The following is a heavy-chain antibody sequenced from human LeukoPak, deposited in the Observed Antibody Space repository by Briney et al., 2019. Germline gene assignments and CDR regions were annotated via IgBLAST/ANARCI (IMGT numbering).Heavy chain of an antibody. J-gene: IGHJ4*02. CDR3: ARGNRYAGGDRHFGS. V-gene: IGHV4-59*01. CDR2: IYNTGST. CDR1: GGSISSYS. Sequence: SETLSLTCTVSGGSISSYSWSWIRQPPGKGLEWIGYIYNTGSTNYNPSLKSRVTISVDTSKNQFSLKLSSVTAADTAVYYCARGNRYAGGDRHFGSWGQGTLVTVSS. D-gene: IGHD1-14*01.